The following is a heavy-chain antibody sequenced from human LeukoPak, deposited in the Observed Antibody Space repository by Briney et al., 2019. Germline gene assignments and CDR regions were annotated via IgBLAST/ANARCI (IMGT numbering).Heavy chain of an antibody. CDR2: IYYSGST. J-gene: IGHJ4*02. CDR3: ARSSNRNYYDSSGYPDPFDY. V-gene: IGHV4-59*01. D-gene: IGHD3-22*01. Sequence: SETLSLTCTVSGGSISSYYWSWIRQPPGKGLEWIGYIYYSGSTNYNPSLKSRVTISVDTSKNQFSLKLSSVTAADTAVYYCARSSNRNYYDSSGYPDPFDYWGQGTLVTVSS. CDR1: GGSISSYY.